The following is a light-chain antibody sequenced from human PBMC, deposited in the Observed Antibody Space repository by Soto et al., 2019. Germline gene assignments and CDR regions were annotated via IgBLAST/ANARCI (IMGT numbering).Light chain of an antibody. CDR1: QGISSY. CDR3: QQLNTFPVT. J-gene: IGKJ5*01. Sequence: DIQLTQSPSFLSASVGERVTITCRASQGISSYLAWYQQTPGKAPKLLIYASSTLQSGVPSRFSGSGSGTEFTLTISSLQPEDFATYYCQQLNTFPVTFGQGTRLDI. V-gene: IGKV1-9*01. CDR2: ASS.